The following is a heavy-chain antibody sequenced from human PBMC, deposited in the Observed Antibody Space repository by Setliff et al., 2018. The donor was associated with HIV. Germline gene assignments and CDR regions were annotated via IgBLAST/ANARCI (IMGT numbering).Heavy chain of an antibody. V-gene: IGHV4-59*11. CDR2: IYYSGST. Sequence: SETLSLTCTVSGGSISSHYWSWIRQPPGKGLAWIGSIYYSGSTNYNPSLKRRVTISVDTSKNQFSLKLSSVTAADTAVYYCAREVEEVEKATIGLDYWGQGTLVTVSS. CDR3: AREVEEVEKATIGLDY. CDR1: GGSISSHY. J-gene: IGHJ4*02. D-gene: IGHD5-12*01.